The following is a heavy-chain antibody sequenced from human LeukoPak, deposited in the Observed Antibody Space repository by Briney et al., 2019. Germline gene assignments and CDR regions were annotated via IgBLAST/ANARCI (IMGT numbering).Heavy chain of an antibody. Sequence: PGGSLRLSCAASGFTFSSYEMNWVRQAPGKGLEWGSYISSSGSTIYYADSVKGRFTISRDNAKNSLYLQMNSLRAEDTAVYYCARGGRAYSYGLLTFWGQGTLVTVSS. CDR3: ARGGRAYSYGLLTF. J-gene: IGHJ4*02. CDR1: GFTFSSYE. D-gene: IGHD5-18*01. V-gene: IGHV3-48*03. CDR2: ISSSGSTI.